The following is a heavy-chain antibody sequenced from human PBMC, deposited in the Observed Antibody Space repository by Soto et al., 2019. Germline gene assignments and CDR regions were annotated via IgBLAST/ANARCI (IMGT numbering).Heavy chain of an antibody. CDR2: IYYSGST. Sequence: PSETLSLTCTVSGGSISSYFWTWIRQPPGKGLEWIGYIYYSGSTNYNPSLKSRVTISVDTSKNQFSLKLSSVTAADTAVYYCARDRGAAAQDDMDVWGQGTTVTVSS. CDR1: GGSISSYF. CDR3: ARDRGAAAQDDMDV. J-gene: IGHJ6*02. V-gene: IGHV4-59*01. D-gene: IGHD6-13*01.